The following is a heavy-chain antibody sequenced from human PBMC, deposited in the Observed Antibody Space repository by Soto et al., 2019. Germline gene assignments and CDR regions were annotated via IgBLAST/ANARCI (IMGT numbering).Heavy chain of an antibody. Sequence: QVQLQESGPGLVKPSETLSLTCTVSGGSISSYYWSWIRQPPGKGLEWIGYIYYSGSTNYNPSLKSRVTISVDTSKNRFSLKLSSVTAADTAVYYCARAQQWRRGAFDIWGQGTMVTVSS. CDR3: ARAQQWRRGAFDI. CDR1: GGSISSYY. D-gene: IGHD6-19*01. CDR2: IYYSGST. V-gene: IGHV4-59*01. J-gene: IGHJ3*02.